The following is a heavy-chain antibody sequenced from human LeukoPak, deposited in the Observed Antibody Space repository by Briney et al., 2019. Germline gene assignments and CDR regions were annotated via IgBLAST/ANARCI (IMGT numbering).Heavy chain of an antibody. D-gene: IGHD6-13*01. V-gene: IGHV3-7*01. CDR3: ARGERTYSSSWYTFDY. Sequence: GGSLRLSCAASGFTFSSYWMSWVRQAPGKGLEWVDNIKQDGSEKYYVDSVKGRFTISRDNAKNSLYLQMNSLRAEDTAVYYCARGERTYSSSWYTFDYWGQGTLVTASS. J-gene: IGHJ4*02. CDR2: IKQDGSEK. CDR1: GFTFSSYW.